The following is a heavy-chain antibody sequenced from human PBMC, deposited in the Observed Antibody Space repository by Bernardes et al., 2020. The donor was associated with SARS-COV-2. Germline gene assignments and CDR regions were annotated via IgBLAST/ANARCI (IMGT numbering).Heavy chain of an antibody. CDR1: GFTFSSYG. Sequence: GGSLRLSCAASGFTFSSYGMHWVRQAPGKGLEWVAVISYDGSNKYYADSVKGRFTISRDNSKNTLYLQMNSLRAEDTAVYYCAVIRDSSGGDFDYWGQGTLVTVSS. CDR3: AVIRDSSGGDFDY. CDR2: ISYDGSNK. D-gene: IGHD6-19*01. V-gene: IGHV3-30*03. J-gene: IGHJ4*02.